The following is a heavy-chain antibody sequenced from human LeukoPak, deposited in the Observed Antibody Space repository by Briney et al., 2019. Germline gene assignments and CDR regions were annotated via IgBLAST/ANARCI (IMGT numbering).Heavy chain of an antibody. Sequence: LETLSLTCAVYGGSFSGYYCSWIRQPPGKGLEWIGEINHSGSTNYNPSLKSRVTISVDTSKNQFSLRLSSVTAADTAVYYCARHSRRAARPRGLGEHDYWGQGTLVTVSS. V-gene: IGHV4-34*01. CDR2: INHSGST. J-gene: IGHJ4*02. CDR1: GGSFSGYY. D-gene: IGHD6-6*01. CDR3: ARHSRRAARPRGLGEHDY.